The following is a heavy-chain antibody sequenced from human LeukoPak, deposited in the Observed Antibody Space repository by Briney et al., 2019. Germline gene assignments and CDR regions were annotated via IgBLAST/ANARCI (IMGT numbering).Heavy chain of an antibody. CDR1: GFTFSDYG. V-gene: IGHV3-30*18. D-gene: IGHD1-26*01. CDR2: VSYDGSDK. J-gene: IGHJ4*02. CDR3: AKDLVGGTFDY. Sequence: GGSLRLSCAASGFTFSDYGMHWVRQAPGKGLEWVAVVSYDGSDKYYADSVKGRFTISRDSSRNTLYLQMNSLRAEDTAVYYCAKDLVGGTFDYWGQGTLVTVSS.